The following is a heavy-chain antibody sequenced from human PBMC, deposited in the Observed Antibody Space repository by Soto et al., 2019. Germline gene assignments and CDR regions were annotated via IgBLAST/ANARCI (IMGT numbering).Heavy chain of an antibody. D-gene: IGHD6-19*01. J-gene: IGHJ6*02. CDR1: GYTFTSYG. CDR3: ARDHRYSSGWTEYYYYYYGMDV. Sequence: ASVKVSCKASGYTFTSYGISWVRQAPGQGLEWMGWISAYNGNTNYAQKLQGRVTMTTDTSTSTAYMELRSLRSDDTAVYYCARDHRYSSGWTEYYYYYYGMDVWGQGTTVTVSS. V-gene: IGHV1-18*01. CDR2: ISAYNGNT.